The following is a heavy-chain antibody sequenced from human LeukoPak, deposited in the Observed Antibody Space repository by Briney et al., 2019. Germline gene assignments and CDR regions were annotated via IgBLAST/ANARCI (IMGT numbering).Heavy chain of an antibody. D-gene: IGHD3-22*01. J-gene: IGHJ4*02. CDR1: GFTVETHF. Sequence: GGSLRLSCAASGFTVETHFMSWVRQAPGKGLEWVSVLYHGDRTHYADSVKGRFTISRDSSKNTLYLQMQSLRAEDTAVYYCARDRDDSSVLHYFDYWGQGTLVTVSS. CDR2: LYHGDRT. V-gene: IGHV3-66*02. CDR3: ARDRDDSSVLHYFDY.